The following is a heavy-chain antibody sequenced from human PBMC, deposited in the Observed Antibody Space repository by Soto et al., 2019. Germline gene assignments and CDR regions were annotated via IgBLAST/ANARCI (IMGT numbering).Heavy chain of an antibody. D-gene: IGHD3-10*01. CDR3: ARTSGEFGVRDTDWFDP. CDR1: GGSISSYY. Sequence: SGTLALTCTASGGSISSYYWSWIRQPPGKGLEWIGYIYYSGSTNYNPSLKSRVAISVDTSKNQFSLKLSPVTAADTAVYYCARTSGEFGVRDTDWFDPWGQGTLVTVSS. CDR2: IYYSGST. J-gene: IGHJ5*02. V-gene: IGHV4-59*01.